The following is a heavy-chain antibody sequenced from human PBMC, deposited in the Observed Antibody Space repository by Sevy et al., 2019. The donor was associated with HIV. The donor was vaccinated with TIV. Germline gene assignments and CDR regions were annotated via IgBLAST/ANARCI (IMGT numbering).Heavy chain of an antibody. J-gene: IGHJ4*02. CDR3: ARDRRTLNYYASSGYNYYFDD. V-gene: IGHV3-21*01. CDR1: GFTFSNYN. D-gene: IGHD3-22*01. Sequence: GGSLRLSCAASGFTFSNYNMNWVRQAPGKGLEWVSSITSTSDDIYDADSVKGRFTISRDNAKNSLYLQMNSLRAEDTAVYYCARDRRTLNYYASSGYNYYFDDWGQGTLVTVSS. CDR2: ITSTSDDI.